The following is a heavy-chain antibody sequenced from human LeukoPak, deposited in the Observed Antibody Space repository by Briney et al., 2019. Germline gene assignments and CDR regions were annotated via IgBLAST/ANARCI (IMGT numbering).Heavy chain of an antibody. CDR2: ISISGGTT. CDR3: ATSPCGGPGAAGRRFDY. V-gene: IGHV3-23*01. J-gene: IGHJ4*02. D-gene: IGHD6-13*01. Sequence: PRRSLRLSSAASGFTFTSYATSWVRQAPGKGLEWVSVISISGGTTYYADSVKGRFTISRDNSKNTLYLQMNSLRAEDTAVYYCATSPCGGPGAAGRRFDYWGQGTLVTVSS. CDR1: GFTFTSYA.